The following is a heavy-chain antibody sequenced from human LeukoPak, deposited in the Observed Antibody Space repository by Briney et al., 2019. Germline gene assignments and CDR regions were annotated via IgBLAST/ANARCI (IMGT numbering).Heavy chain of an antibody. J-gene: IGHJ4*02. CDR1: GASISSYY. CDR2: ISYSGST. CDR3: ARATFDSRGYYYEGEY. V-gene: IGHV4-59*12. D-gene: IGHD3-22*01. Sequence: SETLSLTCTVSGASISSYYWSWIRQPPGKGLEWIGYISYSGSTNYNPSLKSRVTISVDTSKNQFSLKLSSVTAADTAVYYCARATFDSRGYYYEGEYWGQGTLVTVSS.